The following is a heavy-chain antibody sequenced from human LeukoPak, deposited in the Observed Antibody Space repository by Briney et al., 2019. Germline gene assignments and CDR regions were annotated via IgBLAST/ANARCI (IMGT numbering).Heavy chain of an antibody. Sequence: SETLSLTCTVSGYSISSSYYWGWIRQPPGKGLEWIGSIYYSGSTYYNPSLKSRATISVDTSKNQFSLKLSSVTAADTAVYYCARVYGNWFDPWGQGTLVTVSS. D-gene: IGHD4-17*01. CDR2: IYYSGST. V-gene: IGHV4-38-2*02. J-gene: IGHJ5*02. CDR3: ARVYGNWFDP. CDR1: GYSISSSYY.